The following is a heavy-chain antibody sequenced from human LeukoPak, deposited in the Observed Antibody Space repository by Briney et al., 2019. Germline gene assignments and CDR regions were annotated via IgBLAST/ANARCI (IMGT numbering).Heavy chain of an antibody. D-gene: IGHD2-15*01. J-gene: IGHJ6*03. CDR1: GFTSSSYS. V-gene: IGHV3-21*01. CDR2: IGSSSSYI. CDR3: ARDQECSGGSCYYYYYYMDV. Sequence: PGGSLRLXCAASGFTSSSYSMNWVRQAPGKGLEWVSSIGSSSSYIYYADSVKGRFTISRDNAKNSLYLQMNSLRAEDTAVYYCARDQECSGGSCYYYYYYMDVWGKGTTVTVSS.